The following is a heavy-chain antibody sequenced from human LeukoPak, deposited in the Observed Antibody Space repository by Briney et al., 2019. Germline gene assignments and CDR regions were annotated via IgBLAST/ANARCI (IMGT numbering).Heavy chain of an antibody. CDR2: IYYSGST. D-gene: IGHD6-13*01. CDR1: GGSISSGDYY. V-gene: IGHV4-30-4*01. J-gene: IGHJ4*02. CDR3: AREDDSSSFDY. Sequence: KTSETLSLTCTVSGGSISSGDYYWSWIRQPPGKGLEWIGYIYYSGSTYYNPSLKSRVTISVDTSKNQFSLKLSSVTAADTAVYYCAREDDSSSFDYWGQGTLVTVSS.